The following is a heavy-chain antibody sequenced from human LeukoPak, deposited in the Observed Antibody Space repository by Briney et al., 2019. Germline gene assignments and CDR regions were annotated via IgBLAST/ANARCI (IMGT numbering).Heavy chain of an antibody. D-gene: IGHD6-13*01. J-gene: IGHJ6*02. CDR1: GFTFSSYA. CDR3: ARVGHSGGGDMDV. V-gene: IGHV3-74*01. CDR2: INSDGSST. Sequence: GGSLRLSCAASGFTFSSYAMSWVRQAPGKGVVWVSRINSDGSSTYYADSVKGRFTISRDNAKNTLYVQMNSLSAEDTAVYYCARVGHSGGGDMDVWGQGTTVTVSS.